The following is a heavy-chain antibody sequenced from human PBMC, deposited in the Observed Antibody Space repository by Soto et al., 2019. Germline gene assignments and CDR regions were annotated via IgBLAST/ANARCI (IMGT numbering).Heavy chain of an antibody. D-gene: IGHD5-18*01. Sequence: QVQLVESGGGVVQPGRSLRLSCAASGFTFSSYGMHWVRQAPGKGLEWVAVISYDGSNKYYADYVKGRFTISRDNSKNTLYLQMNSLRAEDTAVYYCAKDRGDAWPHTAMVDYWGQGTLVTVSS. CDR3: AKDRGDAWPHTAMVDY. CDR1: GFTFSSYG. V-gene: IGHV3-30*18. CDR2: ISYDGSNK. J-gene: IGHJ4*02.